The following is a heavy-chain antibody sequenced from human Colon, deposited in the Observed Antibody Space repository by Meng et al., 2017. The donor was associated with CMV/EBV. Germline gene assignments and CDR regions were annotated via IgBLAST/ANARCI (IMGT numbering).Heavy chain of an antibody. D-gene: IGHD1-26*01. CDR1: GGTFRNSS. Sequence: SVTVSCKAPGGTFRNSSITWVRQAPGQGLEWMGGIIPIIGIPDNAQKFQGRVTITSDRSTSTAYMELRSLRSEDTAVYYCATGIVGTTPPWWGQGTLVTVSS. CDR3: ATGIVGTTPPW. CDR2: IIPIIGIP. J-gene: IGHJ4*02. V-gene: IGHV1-69*10.